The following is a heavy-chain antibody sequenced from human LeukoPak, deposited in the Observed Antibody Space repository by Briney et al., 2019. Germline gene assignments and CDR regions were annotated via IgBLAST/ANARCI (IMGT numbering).Heavy chain of an antibody. CDR1: GGSISSYY. D-gene: IGHD3-22*01. CDR3: TRDVPRSSGYPDN. CDR2: IYYNGNT. V-gene: IGHV4-59*12. J-gene: IGHJ4*02. Sequence: PSETLSLTCTVSGGSISSYYWIWIRQPPGKGLEWIGFIYYNGNTNYNPSLKSRVTISEDSSKNQSSLKLSSVTAADTAVYYCTRDVPRSSGYPDNWGQGTLVTVSS.